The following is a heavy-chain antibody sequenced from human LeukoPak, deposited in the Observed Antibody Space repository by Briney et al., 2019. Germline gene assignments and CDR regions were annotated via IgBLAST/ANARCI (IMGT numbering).Heavy chain of an antibody. CDR2: INHSGST. Sequence: SETLSLTCAVYGGSFSGYYWSWIRQPPGKGPEWIGEINHSGSTNYNPSLKSRVTISVDTSKNQFSLKLSSVTAADTAVYYCARVLTRFYGPRYFDLWGRGTLVTVSS. D-gene: IGHD4-17*01. CDR1: GGSFSGYY. CDR3: ARVLTRFYGPRYFDL. V-gene: IGHV4-34*01. J-gene: IGHJ2*01.